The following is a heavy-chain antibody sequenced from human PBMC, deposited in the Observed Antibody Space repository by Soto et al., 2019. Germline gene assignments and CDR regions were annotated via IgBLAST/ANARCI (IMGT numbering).Heavy chain of an antibody. D-gene: IGHD3-3*01. Sequence: ASGKVSCKASGYTFTSYGISWVRQAPGQGLERMGWISAYNGNTNYAQKLQGRVTMTTDTSTSTAYMELRSLRSDDTAVYYCARDSRYYDFWSGYYTGRGHWFDPWGQGTLVTVSS. V-gene: IGHV1-18*04. J-gene: IGHJ5*02. CDR2: ISAYNGNT. CDR1: GYTFTSYG. CDR3: ARDSRYYDFWSGYYTGRGHWFDP.